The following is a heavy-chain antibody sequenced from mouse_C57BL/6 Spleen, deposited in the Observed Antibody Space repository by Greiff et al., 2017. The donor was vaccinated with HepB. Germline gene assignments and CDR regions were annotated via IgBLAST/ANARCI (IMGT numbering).Heavy chain of an antibody. Sequence: VQLQQSGAELVKPGASVKMSCKASGYTFTSYWITWVKQRPGQGLEWIGDIYPGSGSTNYNEKFKSKATLTVDTSSSTAYMQLSSLTSEDSAVYYCARDDGYYVGFAYWGQGTLVTVSA. CDR2: IYPGSGST. D-gene: IGHD2-3*01. CDR3: ARDDGYYVGFAY. V-gene: IGHV1-55*01. J-gene: IGHJ3*01. CDR1: GYTFTSYW.